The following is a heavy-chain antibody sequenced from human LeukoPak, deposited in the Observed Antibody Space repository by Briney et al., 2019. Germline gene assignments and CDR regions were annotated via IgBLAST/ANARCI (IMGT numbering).Heavy chain of an antibody. CDR3: ARDHSGSYYPSYYYYMDV. D-gene: IGHD1-26*01. V-gene: IGHV4-4*07. CDR2: IYTSGST. J-gene: IGHJ6*03. Sequence: SETLSLTCTVSGGSISSYYWSWIRQPAGKGLEWIGRIYTSGSTNYNPSLKSRVTMSVDTSKNQFSLKLSSVTAADTAVYYCARDHSGSYYPSYYYYMDVWGKGTTVIVSS. CDR1: GGSISSYY.